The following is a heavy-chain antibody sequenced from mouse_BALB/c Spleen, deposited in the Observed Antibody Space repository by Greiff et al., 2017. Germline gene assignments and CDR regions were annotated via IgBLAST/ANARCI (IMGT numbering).Heavy chain of an antibody. CDR3: TRRDGNYVNYDAMDY. V-gene: IGHV6-6*02. Sequence: EVKLVESGGGLVQPGGSMKLSCVASGFTFSNYWVNWVRQSPEKGLEWVAEIRLKANTYATPYAESVKRRFTISSYDSKSSVYLQMNNLRAEDTGIYYCTRRDGNYVNYDAMDYWGQGTSVTVSS. J-gene: IGHJ4*01. CDR2: IRLKANTYAT. CDR1: GFTFSNYW. D-gene: IGHD2-1*01.